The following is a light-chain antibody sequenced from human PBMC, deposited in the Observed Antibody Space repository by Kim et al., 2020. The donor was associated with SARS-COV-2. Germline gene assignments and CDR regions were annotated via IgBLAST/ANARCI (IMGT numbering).Light chain of an antibody. V-gene: IGKV3-15*01. CDR1: QSISNN. J-gene: IGKJ2*01. CDR3: HHYNDWPPGDT. CDR2: GAS. Sequence: EIVMTQSPATLSVSPGERATLSCRASQSISNNLAWYQHKPGQAPRLLMYGASTRATGIPARFSGSGSGTDFTLTVSSLQSEDFAVYYCHHYNDWPPGDTFGQGTKLEI.